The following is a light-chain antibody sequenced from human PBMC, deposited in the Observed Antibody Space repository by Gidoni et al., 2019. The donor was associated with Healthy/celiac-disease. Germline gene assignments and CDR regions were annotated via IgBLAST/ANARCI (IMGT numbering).Light chain of an antibody. CDR2: DAS. Sequence: DIQMTQSPSSLSASVGDRVTITCQASQDISNYLNWYQQKPGKAPKLLIYDASDLETGVPSRFSGSGSGTDFTFTISSLQPEDIATYYCQQYDNPLITFGHGTRLEIK. CDR3: QQYDNPLIT. CDR1: QDISNY. V-gene: IGKV1-33*01. J-gene: IGKJ5*01.